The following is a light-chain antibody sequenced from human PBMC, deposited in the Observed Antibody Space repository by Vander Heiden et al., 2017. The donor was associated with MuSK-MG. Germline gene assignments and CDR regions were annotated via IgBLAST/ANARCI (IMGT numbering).Light chain of an antibody. CDR2: AAS. CDR1: QSISSY. CDR3: QQSDSTPNA. J-gene: IGKJ3*01. V-gene: IGKV1-39*01. Sequence: DIQMTQSPSSLSASVGDRVTITCRASQSISSYLNWYQQKPGKAPKPLIYAASSLQSGVPSRFSGSGSGTDFTLTISSLQPEDFATYYCQQSDSTPNAFGHGTKVDIK.